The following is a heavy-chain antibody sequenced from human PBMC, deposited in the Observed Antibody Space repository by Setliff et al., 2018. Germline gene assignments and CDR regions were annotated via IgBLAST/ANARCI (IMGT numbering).Heavy chain of an antibody. CDR1: GGSFSGYY. D-gene: IGHD1-26*01. Sequence: SETLSLTCAVYGGSFSGYYWSWIRQPPGKGLEWIGEINHSGSTNYNPSLKSRVTISVDTSKNQFSLKLRSVTAADTAVYYCGRPLVGVTTGFDSWGQGTLVTVSS. CDR3: GRPLVGVTTGFDS. V-gene: IGHV4-34*01. CDR2: INHSGST. J-gene: IGHJ4*02.